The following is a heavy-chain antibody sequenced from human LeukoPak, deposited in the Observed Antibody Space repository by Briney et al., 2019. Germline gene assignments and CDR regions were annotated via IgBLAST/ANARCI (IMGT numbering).Heavy chain of an antibody. D-gene: IGHD3-22*01. CDR3: AKLPCGYYDSSGYYYPPFDY. CDR1: GFTFSSYG. Sequence: GRSLRLSCEASGFTFSSYGMHWVRQAPGRGVEWVANIKQDGSEKYYVDSVKGRFTISRDNSKNTLYLQMNSLRAEDTAVYYCAKLPCGYYDSSGYYYPPFDYWGQGTLVTVSS. J-gene: IGHJ4*02. CDR2: IKQDGSEK. V-gene: IGHV3-7*01.